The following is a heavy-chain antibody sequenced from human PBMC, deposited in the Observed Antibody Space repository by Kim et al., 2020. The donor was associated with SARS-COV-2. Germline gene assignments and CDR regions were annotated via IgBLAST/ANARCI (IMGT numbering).Heavy chain of an antibody. CDR3: AKERWLRESPCDD. Sequence: CADSVKGRFTISRDNSKNTAYMQMKNLRAEDTAVYYCAKERWLRESPCDDWGQGTLVTVSS. J-gene: IGHJ4*02. D-gene: IGHD3-10*01. V-gene: IGHV3-23*01.